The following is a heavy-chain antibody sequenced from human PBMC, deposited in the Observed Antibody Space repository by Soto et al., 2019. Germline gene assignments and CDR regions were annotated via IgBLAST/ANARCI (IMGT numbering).Heavy chain of an antibody. J-gene: IGHJ4*02. CDR1: GGSISSSSYY. V-gene: IGHV4-39*07. CDR2: INHSGST. CDR3: ARDNDTYFAY. D-gene: IGHD3-22*01. Sequence: SETLSLTCTVSGGSISSSSYYWGWIRQPPGKGLEWIGEINHSGSTNYNPSLKSRVTISVDTSKNQFSLKLSSVTAADTAVYYCARDNDTYFAYWGQGTLVTVSS.